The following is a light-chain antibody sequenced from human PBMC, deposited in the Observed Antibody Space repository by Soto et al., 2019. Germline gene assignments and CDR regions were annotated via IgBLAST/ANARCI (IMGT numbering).Light chain of an antibody. J-gene: IGKJ5*01. V-gene: IGKV3-20*01. CDR2: GAS. CDR3: QQYGNSPPT. Sequence: ELVLTQSPGTLSLSPGDRATLSCRASQTVTSEYLAWYQQKPGQAPRLLIYGASSRATGIPDRFSGSGSGTEFTLTISRLEPEDFAVYSCQQYGNSPPTFGQGTRLEIK. CDR1: QTVTSEY.